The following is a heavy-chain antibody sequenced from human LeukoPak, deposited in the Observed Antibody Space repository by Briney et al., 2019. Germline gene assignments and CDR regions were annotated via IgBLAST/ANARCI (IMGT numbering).Heavy chain of an antibody. J-gene: IGHJ4*02. CDR2: ISGSGGST. V-gene: IGHV3-23*01. CDR1: GFTFNSYA. CDR3: AKAAGYSGSPYYFDY. D-gene: IGHD6-13*01. Sequence: PGGSLRLSCAASGFTFNSYAMSWVRQAPGKGLEWVSVISGSGGSTYYADSVKGRFTISRDNSKNTLYLQMNSLRAEDTAVYYCAKAAGYSGSPYYFDYWGQGTLVTVSS.